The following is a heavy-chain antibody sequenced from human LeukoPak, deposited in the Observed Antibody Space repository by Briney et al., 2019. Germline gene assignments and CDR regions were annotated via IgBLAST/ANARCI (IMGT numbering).Heavy chain of an antibody. CDR1: GYTFTGYY. Sequence: ASVKVSCKASGYTFTGYYMQWVRQAPGQGLEWMGWINPNSGGTNYAQKFQGRVTMTRDTSISTAYLELSRLTSNDTAVYYCARGAPTVYVPAAMDWYFDLWGRGTLVAVPS. CDR3: ARGAPTVYVPAAMDWYFDL. V-gene: IGHV1-2*02. J-gene: IGHJ2*01. D-gene: IGHD2-2*01. CDR2: INPNSGGT.